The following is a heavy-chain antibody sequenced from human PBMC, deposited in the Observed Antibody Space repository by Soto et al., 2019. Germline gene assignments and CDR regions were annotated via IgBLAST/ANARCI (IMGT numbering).Heavy chain of an antibody. CDR2: IYPGDSDT. J-gene: IGHJ5*02. CDR3: ARLGSVVPAALLEVGWFDP. CDR1: GYSFTSYW. D-gene: IGHD2-2*01. Sequence: PGESLKISCKGSGYSFTSYWIGWVRQMPGKGLEWMGIIYPGDSDTRYSPSFQGQVTISADKSISTAYLQWSSLKASDTAMYYCARLGSVVPAALLEVGWFDPRGQGTLVTVSS. V-gene: IGHV5-51*01.